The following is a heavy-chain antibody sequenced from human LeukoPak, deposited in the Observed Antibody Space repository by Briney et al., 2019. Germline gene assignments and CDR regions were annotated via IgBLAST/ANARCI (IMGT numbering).Heavy chain of an antibody. Sequence: SETLSLTCTVSGDSISSSSDYRGWVRQPPGKGLEWIGSIFHSGSTYYNPSLKSRLTISVDTSKNQFTLELRSVTAADTAVYYCTRRGRGYNLDYWGQGTLVTVSS. V-gene: IGHV4-39*01. CDR3: TRRGRGYNLDY. CDR1: GDSISSSSDY. J-gene: IGHJ4*02. CDR2: IFHSGST. D-gene: IGHD5-24*01.